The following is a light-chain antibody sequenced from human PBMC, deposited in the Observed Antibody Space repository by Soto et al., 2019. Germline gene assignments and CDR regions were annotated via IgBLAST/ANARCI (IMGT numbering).Light chain of an antibody. V-gene: IGLV2-11*01. J-gene: IGLJ1*01. CDR3: CSYAGSYTYV. CDR1: SSDVGGYNY. Sequence: HSALTQPRSVSGSPGQSVTISCTGTSSDVGGYNYVSWYQQHPGKAPKLMIYDVSKRPSGVPDRFSGSKSGNTASLTISGLQAEDVADYYCCSYAGSYTYVFGTGTKLTVL. CDR2: DVS.